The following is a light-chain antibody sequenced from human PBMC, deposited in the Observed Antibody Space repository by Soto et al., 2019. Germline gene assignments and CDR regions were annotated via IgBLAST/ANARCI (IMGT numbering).Light chain of an antibody. CDR2: AAS. CDR3: QQSYSTPT. CDR1: QSISSY. J-gene: IGKJ4*01. V-gene: IGKV1-39*01. Sequence: DIQMTQSPSSLFASVGDRVTITCRASQSISSYLNWYQQKPGKAPKLLIYAASSLQSGVPSRFSGSGSGTDFTLTISSLQPEDFATYYCQQSYSTPTFGGGTKVDIK.